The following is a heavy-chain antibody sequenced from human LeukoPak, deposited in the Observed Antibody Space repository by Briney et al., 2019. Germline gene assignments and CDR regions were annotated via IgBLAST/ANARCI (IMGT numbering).Heavy chain of an antibody. CDR2: ISGSGGST. Sequence: GGSLRLSCAASGFTVSSNYMTWVRQAPGKGLEWVSAISGSGGSTYYADSVKGRFTISRDNAKNSLYLQMNSLRAEDTAVYYCARGVGRFGEWNYFDYWGQGTLVTVSS. D-gene: IGHD3-10*01. V-gene: IGHV3-23*01. CDR1: GFTVSSNY. CDR3: ARGVGRFGEWNYFDY. J-gene: IGHJ4*02.